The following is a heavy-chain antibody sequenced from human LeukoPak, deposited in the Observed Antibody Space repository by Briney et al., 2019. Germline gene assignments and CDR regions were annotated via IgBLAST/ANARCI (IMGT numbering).Heavy chain of an antibody. CDR1: GYSFTSYW. D-gene: IGHD2-15*01. CDR2: IYPGDSDT. Sequence: GESLKISCKGSGYSFTSYWIGWVRQMPGKGLEWMEIIYPGDSDTRYSPSFQGQVTISADKSISTAYLQWSSLKASDTAMYYCASVRGCSGGSCDFMEPGAFDIWGQGTMVTVSS. CDR3: ASVRGCSGGSCDFMEPGAFDI. J-gene: IGHJ3*02. V-gene: IGHV5-51*01.